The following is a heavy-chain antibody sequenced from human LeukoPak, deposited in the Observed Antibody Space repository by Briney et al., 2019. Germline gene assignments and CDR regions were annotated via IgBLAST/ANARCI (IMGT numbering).Heavy chain of an antibody. Sequence: SETLSLTCTVSGGSISSYYWNWIRQPPGKGLEWIGYIYYSGTTNYNPSLKSRVSMSVDTSKNQFSLKLSSVTAADTAVYYCARGEIAVAGPVDYWGQGTLVTVSS. J-gene: IGHJ4*02. CDR2: IYYSGTT. CDR1: GGSISSYY. CDR3: ARGEIAVAGPVDY. D-gene: IGHD6-19*01. V-gene: IGHV4-59*12.